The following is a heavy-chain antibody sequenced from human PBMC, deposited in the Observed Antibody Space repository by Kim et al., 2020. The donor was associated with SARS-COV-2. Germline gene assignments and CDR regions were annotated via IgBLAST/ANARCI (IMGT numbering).Heavy chain of an antibody. J-gene: IGHJ6*02. Sequence: GGSLRLSCAASGFTFSNAWMSWVRQAPGKGLEWVGRIKSKTDGGTTDYAAPVKGRFTISRDDSKNTLYLQMNSLKTADTAVYYCTTDMDTPGYYYYGMDVWGQGTTVTVSS. CDR3: TTDMDTPGYYYYGMDV. CDR2: IKSKTDGGTT. V-gene: IGHV3-15*01. D-gene: IGHD5-18*01. CDR1: GFTFSNAW.